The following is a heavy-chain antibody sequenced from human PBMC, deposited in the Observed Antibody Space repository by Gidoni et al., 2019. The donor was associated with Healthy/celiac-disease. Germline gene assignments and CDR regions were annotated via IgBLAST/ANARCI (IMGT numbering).Heavy chain of an antibody. CDR2: IHPSGGST. V-gene: IGHV1-46*03. CDR3: ARDLHRPGGYCSGGSCYSSWDAFDI. CDR1: GYTFTSYY. J-gene: IGHJ3*02. D-gene: IGHD2-15*01. Sequence: QVQLVQSGAEVKKPGASVTVSCNASGYTFTSYYMPWLLQAPGQGLEWMGIIHPSGGSTSYAQKFQGKVTMTRDTFTSTVYMELGSLRSEDTAVYYCARDLHRPGGYCSGGSCYSSWDAFDIWGQGTMVTVSS.